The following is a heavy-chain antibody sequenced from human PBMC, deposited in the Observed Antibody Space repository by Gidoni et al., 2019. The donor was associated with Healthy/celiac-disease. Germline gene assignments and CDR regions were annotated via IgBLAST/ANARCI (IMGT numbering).Heavy chain of an antibody. CDR2: ISYDGSNK. V-gene: IGHV3-30-3*01. J-gene: IGHJ6*02. CDR1: GFTFSSYA. CDR3: ARDADIVVVVAATPGGMDV. Sequence: QVQLVESGGGVVQPGRYLRLSCAASGFTFSSYAMHWGRQAPGKGLEWVAVISYDGSNKYYADSVKGRFTISRDNSKNTLYLQMNSLRAEDTAVYYCARDADIVVVVAATPGGMDVWGQGTTVTVSS. D-gene: IGHD2-15*01.